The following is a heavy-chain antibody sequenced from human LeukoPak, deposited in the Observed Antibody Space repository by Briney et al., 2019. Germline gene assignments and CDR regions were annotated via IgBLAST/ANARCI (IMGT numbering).Heavy chain of an antibody. CDR2: ITSSSSGGIT. J-gene: IGHJ4*02. D-gene: IGHD2-2*01. Sequence: PGGSLRLSCAASGFTFSSCAMSWVRQTPGKGLEWVSAITSSSSGGITYYADSVKGRFTISRDNSKNTLYLQMDSLRAEDSAVFYCAKGGWGVPTARGLDYWGQGTLVTVS. CDR3: AKGGWGVPTARGLDY. CDR1: GFTFSSCA. V-gene: IGHV3-23*01.